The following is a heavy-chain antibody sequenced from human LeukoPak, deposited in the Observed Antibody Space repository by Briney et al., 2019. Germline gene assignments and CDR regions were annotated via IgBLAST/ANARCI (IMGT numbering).Heavy chain of an antibody. Sequence: PGGSLRLSCAASGFTFSSYRMNWVRQAPGKGLEWVSYINNSSSTIYYADSVKGRFTISRDNAKNSLYLQMNSLRAEDTAVYYCAELGITMIGGVWGKGTTVTISS. CDR2: INNSSSTI. CDR1: GFTFSSYR. V-gene: IGHV3-48*01. D-gene: IGHD3-10*02. J-gene: IGHJ6*04. CDR3: AELGITMIGGV.